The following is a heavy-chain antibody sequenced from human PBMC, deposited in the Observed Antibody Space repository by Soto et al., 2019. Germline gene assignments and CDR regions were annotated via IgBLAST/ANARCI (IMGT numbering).Heavy chain of an antibody. CDR3: ARLSPGKLLDF. D-gene: IGHD2-15*01. CDR1: GASIFSLY. CDR2: IYYSGNT. Sequence: SETLSLTCTVSGASIFSLYWTWIRQPPGRGLEWIGNIYYSGNTNYNPSLKSRVTISVDTSKNQFSLSLRSVSAADTVVYFCARLSPGKLLDFWGQGTLVTVSS. J-gene: IGHJ4*02. V-gene: IGHV4-59*12.